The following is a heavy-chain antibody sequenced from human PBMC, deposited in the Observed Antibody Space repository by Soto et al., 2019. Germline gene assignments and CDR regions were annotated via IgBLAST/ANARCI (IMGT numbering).Heavy chain of an antibody. CDR2: INAGNGNT. D-gene: IGHD3-3*01. CDR3: ARERSPGITIFGVVIMFDAFDI. V-gene: IGHV1-3*01. CDR1: A. Sequence: AMHWVRQAPGQRLEWMGWINAGNGNTKYSQKFQGRVTITRDTSASTAYMELSSLRSEDTAVYYCARERSPGITIFGVVIMFDAFDIWGQGTMVTVSS. J-gene: IGHJ3*02.